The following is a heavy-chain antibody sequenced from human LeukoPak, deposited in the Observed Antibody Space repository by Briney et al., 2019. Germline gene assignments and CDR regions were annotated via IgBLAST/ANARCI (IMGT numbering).Heavy chain of an antibody. CDR1: GFTFSSYW. Sequence: PGGSVRLSCAASGFTFSSYWMHWVRQAPGKGLVWVSRINSDGSSTSYADSVKGRFTISRDNAKNTLYLQMNSLRAEDTAVYYCARGDGSSGYYLYYYYYMDVWGKGTTVTVSS. CDR2: INSDGSST. D-gene: IGHD3-22*01. J-gene: IGHJ6*03. CDR3: ARGDGSSGYYLYYYYYMDV. V-gene: IGHV3-74*01.